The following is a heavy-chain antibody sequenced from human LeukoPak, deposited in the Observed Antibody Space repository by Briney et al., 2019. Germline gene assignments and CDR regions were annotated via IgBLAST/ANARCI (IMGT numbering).Heavy chain of an antibody. CDR3: AKAQYSSARDAFDI. V-gene: IGHV3-23*01. D-gene: IGHD6-19*01. CDR2: ISGSGYST. J-gene: IGHJ3*02. Sequence: GGSLRLSCAASGFTFSSYGMAWVRQAPGKGLEWVSVISGSGYSTYYADSVKGRLTISRDNSKNTLYLQMNRLRAEDTAVYYCAKAQYSSARDAFDIWGQGTMVTVSS. CDR1: GFTFSSYG.